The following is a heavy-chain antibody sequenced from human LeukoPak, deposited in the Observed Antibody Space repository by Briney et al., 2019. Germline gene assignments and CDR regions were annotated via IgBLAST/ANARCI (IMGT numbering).Heavy chain of an antibody. D-gene: IGHD3-22*01. CDR2: IYSGGST. CDR1: GFTFSSYA. CDR3: ARAYYENWFDP. J-gene: IGHJ5*02. Sequence: QSGGSLRLSCAASGFTFSSYAMSWVRQAPGKGLEWVSVIYSGGSTYYADSVKGRFTISRDNSKNTLYLQMNSLRAEDTAVYYCARAYYENWFDPWGQGTLVTVSS. V-gene: IGHV3-66*01.